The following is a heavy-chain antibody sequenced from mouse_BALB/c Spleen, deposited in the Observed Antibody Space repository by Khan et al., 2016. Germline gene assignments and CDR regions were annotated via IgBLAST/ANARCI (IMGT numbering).Heavy chain of an antibody. J-gene: IGHJ1*01. CDR2: IFPGTGTT. V-gene: IGHV1S132*01. Sequence: QVRLQQSGAELVKPGASVKLSCKTSGYTFTSYWIQWVKQRPGQGLGWIGEIFPGTGTTYYNEKFKGKATLTIDTSSSTAYMQLSSLTSEDSAVXFCARGRNWYFDVWGAGTTVTVSS. CDR1: GYTFTSYW. CDR3: ARGRNWYFDV.